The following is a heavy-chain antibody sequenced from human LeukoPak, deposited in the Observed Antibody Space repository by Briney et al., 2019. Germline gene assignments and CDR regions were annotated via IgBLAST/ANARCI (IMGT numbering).Heavy chain of an antibody. J-gene: IGHJ4*02. V-gene: IGHV3-23*01. CDR2: TSGSGGNP. CDR3: GKETGIILVRGAVDY. D-gene: IGHD3-10*01. Sequence: PGGSLRLSCAASGFAFSSYAMSWVRQAPGKGLEWVSVTSGSGGNPYYADSEKGRFTISRDNSKNTVYLHMNSLRAEDAALYYCGKETGIILVRGAVDYWGQGTLVTVSS. CDR1: GFAFSSYA.